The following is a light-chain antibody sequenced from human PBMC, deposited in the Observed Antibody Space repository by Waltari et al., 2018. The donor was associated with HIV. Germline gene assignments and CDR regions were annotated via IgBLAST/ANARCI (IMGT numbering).Light chain of an antibody. Sequence: EIVMTQSPATLSVSPGERATLSCRASQSVSSNLAWYQQKPGQAPRLLIYGASTRATGIPARFSGSGSGTEFTLTIGSLQSEDFAVYYCQLYNNWPPRFGQGTKVEIK. CDR2: GAS. J-gene: IGKJ1*01. CDR3: QLYNNWPPR. V-gene: IGKV3-15*01. CDR1: QSVSSN.